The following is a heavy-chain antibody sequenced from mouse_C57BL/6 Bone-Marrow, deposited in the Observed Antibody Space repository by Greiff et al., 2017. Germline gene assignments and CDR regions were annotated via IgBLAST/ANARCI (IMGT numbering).Heavy chain of an antibody. CDR1: GYAFSSYW. Sequence: VQLQQSGAELVKPGASVKISCKASGYAFSSYWMNWVKQRPGKGLEWIGQIYPGDGDTNYNGKFKGKATLTADKSSSTAYMQLSSLTSEDSAVYFCACIATVVAPFDYWGQGTTLTVSS. CDR2: IYPGDGDT. V-gene: IGHV1-80*01. CDR3: ACIATVVAPFDY. J-gene: IGHJ2*01. D-gene: IGHD1-1*01.